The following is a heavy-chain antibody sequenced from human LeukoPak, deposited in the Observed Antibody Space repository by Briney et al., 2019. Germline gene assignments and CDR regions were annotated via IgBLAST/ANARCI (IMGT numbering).Heavy chain of an antibody. CDR3: AVRGVPGAIWFGEQYFDY. CDR2: ISGSGGST. D-gene: IGHD2-2*02. Sequence: GGSLRLSCAASGFTFSSYAMSWVRQAPGKGLEWVSAISGSGGSTYYADSVKGRFTISRDNSKNTLYLQMNSLRAEDTAVYYCAVRGVPGAIWFGEQYFDYWGQGTLVTVSS. CDR1: GFTFSSYA. V-gene: IGHV3-23*01. J-gene: IGHJ4*02.